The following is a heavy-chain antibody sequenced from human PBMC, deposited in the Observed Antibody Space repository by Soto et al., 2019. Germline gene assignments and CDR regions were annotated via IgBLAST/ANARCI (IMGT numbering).Heavy chain of an antibody. J-gene: IGHJ4*02. CDR3: ARGNGRDIVATIPRY. D-gene: IGHD5-12*01. Sequence: SVKVSCKASGGTFSSYAIGWVRQAPGQGLEWMGGIIPIFGTANYAQKFQGRVTITADESTSTAYMELSSLRSEDTAVYYCARGNGRDIVATIPRYWGQGTLVTVSS. CDR2: IIPIFGTA. V-gene: IGHV1-69*13. CDR1: GGTFSSYA.